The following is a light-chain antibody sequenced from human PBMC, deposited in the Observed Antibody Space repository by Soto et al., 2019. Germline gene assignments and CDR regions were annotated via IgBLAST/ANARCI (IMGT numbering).Light chain of an antibody. Sequence: DIQMTQSPSTLPASGGDRVTITCRASQSISNWLAWYQKKPGTAPKVLIYHASNLQSGVPSRFSGSGSGTEFTLTISSLQPDDFATYYRQQYNSYSFGQGTKVDIK. V-gene: IGKV1-5*01. CDR1: QSISNW. J-gene: IGKJ1*01. CDR3: QQYNSYS. CDR2: HAS.